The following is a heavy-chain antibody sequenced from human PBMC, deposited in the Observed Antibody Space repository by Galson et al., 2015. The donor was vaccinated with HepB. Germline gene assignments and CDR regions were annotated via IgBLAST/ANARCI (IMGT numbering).Heavy chain of an antibody. CDR2: IFRGGST. CDR3: AREVGAGAFDI. CDR1: GFTVSSNY. D-gene: IGHD1-26*01. J-gene: IGHJ3*02. Sequence: SLRLSCAASGFTVSSNYMNWVRQAPGKGLEWVSVIFRGGSTYYADSVKGRFTVSRDNSKNTLYPQMNSLRVDDTAVYYCAREVGAGAFDIWGQGTVVTVSS. V-gene: IGHV3-53*01.